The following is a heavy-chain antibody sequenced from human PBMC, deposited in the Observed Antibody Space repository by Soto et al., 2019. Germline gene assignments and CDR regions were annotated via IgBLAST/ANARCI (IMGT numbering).Heavy chain of an antibody. Sequence: QVQLVESGGGVVQPGRSLRLSCAASGFTLSSYGMHWVRQAPGKGLEWVAVIWYDGSNKYYADSVKGRFTISRDNSKNTLYLQMNSLRAEDTAVYYCARDRGYSYGWVFDYWGQGTLVTVSS. V-gene: IGHV3-33*01. CDR3: ARDRGYSYGWVFDY. J-gene: IGHJ4*02. CDR2: IWYDGSNK. D-gene: IGHD5-18*01. CDR1: GFTLSSYG.